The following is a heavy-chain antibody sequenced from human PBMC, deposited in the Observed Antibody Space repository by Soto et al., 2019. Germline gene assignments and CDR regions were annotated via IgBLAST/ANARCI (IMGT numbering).Heavy chain of an antibody. CDR3: VRATAARQRDYSYHYYLHI. Sequence: QVQLVQSGAEVKKPGASVKVSCKASGYTFINYYIHWVRQAPGQGLEWMGVINPNGGSTGYAQKLQGRGPLTREPSTSTVYVELSSLRSDDTAVYFCVRATAARQRDYSYHYYLHIWGKGTTVTVSS. V-gene: IGHV1-46*03. J-gene: IGHJ6*03. CDR2: INPNGGST. CDR1: GYTFINYY. D-gene: IGHD6-6*01.